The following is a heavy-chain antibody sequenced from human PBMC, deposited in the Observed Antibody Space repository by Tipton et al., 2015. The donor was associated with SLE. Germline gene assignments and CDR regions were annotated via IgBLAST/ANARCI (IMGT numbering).Heavy chain of an antibody. Sequence: GLVKPSETLSLTCTVSGGSISSSNYYWGWIRQPPGKGLEWIGSIYYSGSTYYNPSLKSRVTISVDTSKNHFFLKLSSVTAADTAVYYCARVTDVGAEKFDTWGQGTLVIVSS. CDR2: IYYSGST. J-gene: IGHJ5*02. CDR3: ARVTDVGAEKFDT. D-gene: IGHD1-26*01. CDR1: GGSISSSNYY. V-gene: IGHV4-39*02.